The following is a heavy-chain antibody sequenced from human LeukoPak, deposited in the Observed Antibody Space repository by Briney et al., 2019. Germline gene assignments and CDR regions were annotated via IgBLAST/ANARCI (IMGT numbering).Heavy chain of an antibody. CDR3: AKDDRWLQFCC. Sequence: GGSLRLSCAASEFHFSTHGMNWVRQAPGKGLEWVSGISPSGDITYYADSVRGRFTISRDNSRNTVYLQMNSLRAEDTAVYYCAKDDRWLQFCCWGQGTLVTVSA. V-gene: IGHV3-23*01. CDR2: ISPSGDIT. D-gene: IGHD5-24*01. CDR1: EFHFSTHG. J-gene: IGHJ4*02.